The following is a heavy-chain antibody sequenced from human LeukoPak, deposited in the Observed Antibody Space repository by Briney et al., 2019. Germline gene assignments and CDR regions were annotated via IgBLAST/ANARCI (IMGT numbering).Heavy chain of an antibody. CDR2: IHYSGST. Sequence: SETLSLTCTVSGGSISSYYWSRIRQPPGKGLEWIGYIHYSGSTNYNPSLKSRITISVATSKNQFSLRLSSVTAADTAVYYCARDNDSRDPPHFDYWGQGTLVTVSS. D-gene: IGHD3-16*01. J-gene: IGHJ4*02. CDR1: GGSISSYY. CDR3: ARDNDSRDPPHFDY. V-gene: IGHV4-59*01.